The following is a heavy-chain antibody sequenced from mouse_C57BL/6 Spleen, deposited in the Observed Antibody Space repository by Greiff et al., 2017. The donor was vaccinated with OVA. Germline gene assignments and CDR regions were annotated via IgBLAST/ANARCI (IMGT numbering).Heavy chain of an antibody. V-gene: IGHV5-4*01. J-gene: IGHJ1*03. D-gene: IGHD2-3*01. Sequence: EVQRVESGGGLVKPGGSLKLSCAASGFTFSSYAMSWVRQTPEKRLEWVATISDGGSYTYYPDNVKGRFTISRDNAKNHLYLQMSHLKSEDTAMYCGASHYDGYLYWYFDVWGTGTTVTVSS. CDR2: ISDGGSYT. CDR1: GFTFSSYA. CDR3: ASHYDGYLYWYFDV.